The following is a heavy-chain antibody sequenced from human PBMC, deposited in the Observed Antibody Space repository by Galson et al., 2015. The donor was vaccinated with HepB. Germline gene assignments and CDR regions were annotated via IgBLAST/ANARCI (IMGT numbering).Heavy chain of an antibody. D-gene: IGHD2-15*01. V-gene: IGHV3-7*03. CDR2: IRPDGREI. CDR3: AGAGHGWSPD. J-gene: IGHJ4*02. Sequence: SMRLSCAASGFTFSEHWMSWLRQAPGKGVEGVANIRPDGREIYYVDSVRGRFTISRDNFRNILYLHMDSMRVDATTFYYCAGAGHGWSPDWGQGTLVTVSS. CDR1: GFTFSEHW.